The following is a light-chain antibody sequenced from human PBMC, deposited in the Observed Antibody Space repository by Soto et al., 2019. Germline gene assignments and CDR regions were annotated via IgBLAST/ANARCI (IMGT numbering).Light chain of an antibody. CDR3: TAWDGSLDGRV. CDR1: GSNIGTNT. Sequence: QSVLTQPPSASGTPGQRVTISCAGSGSNIGTNTVNWYQQLPGTAPKLLIYRTDQRPAGIPDRFSGSKSGTSASLDISGLQSDDEADYYGTAWDGSLDGRVFGGGTKLTVL. CDR2: RTD. V-gene: IGLV1-44*01. J-gene: IGLJ3*02.